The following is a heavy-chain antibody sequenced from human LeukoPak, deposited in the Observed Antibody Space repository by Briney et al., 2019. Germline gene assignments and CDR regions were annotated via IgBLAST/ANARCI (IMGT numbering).Heavy chain of an antibody. CDR3: ARDERIAAAGTETHAFDI. CDR1: GFAVSSNY. CDR2: IYSGGST. D-gene: IGHD6-13*01. V-gene: IGHV3-53*01. Sequence: GGSLTLPCAASGFAVSSNYMSWVRQAPGKGLEGVSVIYSGGSTYYADSVKGRFTISRNNSKNTLYLQMNGLRAEDTAVYYCARDERIAAAGTETHAFDIWGQGTMVTVSS. J-gene: IGHJ3*02.